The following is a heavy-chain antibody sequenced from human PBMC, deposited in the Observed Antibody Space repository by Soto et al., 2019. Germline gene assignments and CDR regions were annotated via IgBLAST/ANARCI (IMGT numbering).Heavy chain of an antibody. J-gene: IGHJ3*02. CDR1: GYTFTSYY. Sequence: ASVKVSCKATGYTFTSYYMHWVRQAPGQGLEWMGIINPSGGSTSYAQKFQGRVTMTRHTSTSTVYMELSSLRSEDTAVYYCARAYCSGGSCFDVDAFDIWGQGTMVTVSS. V-gene: IGHV1-46*03. D-gene: IGHD2-15*01. CDR3: ARAYCSGGSCFDVDAFDI. CDR2: INPSGGST.